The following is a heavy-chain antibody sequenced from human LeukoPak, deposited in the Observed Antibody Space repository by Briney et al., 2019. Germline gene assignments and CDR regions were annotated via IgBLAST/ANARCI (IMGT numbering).Heavy chain of an antibody. J-gene: IGHJ4*02. CDR2: IRSYDSTI. Sequence: GGSLRLSCAASGSTFSSYEMNWVRQAPGKGLEWVSYIRSYDSTIYYADSVKGRFTISRDNAKNSLYLQMNSLRVEDTAVYYCASYEYSSGRQDWGQGTLVTVSS. V-gene: IGHV3-48*03. CDR3: ASYEYSSGRQD. CDR1: GSTFSSYE. D-gene: IGHD3-10*01.